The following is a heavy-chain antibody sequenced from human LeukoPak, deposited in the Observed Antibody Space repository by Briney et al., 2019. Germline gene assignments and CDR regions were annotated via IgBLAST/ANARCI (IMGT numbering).Heavy chain of an antibody. D-gene: IGHD3-22*01. CDR3: ARDLRSSGYYAFDY. CDR2: ISSSSSYI. J-gene: IGHJ4*02. CDR1: GFTFSSYG. Sequence: GGSLRLSCAASGFTFSSYGMNWVRQAPGKGLEWVSFISSSSSYIYYADSVKGRFTISRDNAKNSLYLQMNSLRAEDTAVYYCARDLRSSGYYAFDYWGQGTLGTVSP. V-gene: IGHV3-21*04.